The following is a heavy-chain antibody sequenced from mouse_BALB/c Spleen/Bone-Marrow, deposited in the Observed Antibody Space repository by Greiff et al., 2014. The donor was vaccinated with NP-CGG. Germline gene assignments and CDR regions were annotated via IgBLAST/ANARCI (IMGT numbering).Heavy chain of an antibody. V-gene: IGHV14-3*02. D-gene: IGHD1-1*01. J-gene: IGHJ1*01. CDR1: GFSIKDTY. CDR2: IDPANGNT. Sequence: EVMLVESGAELVKPGASVKLSCTASGFSIKDTYMHWVKQRPEQGLEWIGRIDPANGNTKYDPKFQGKATITADTSSNTAYLQLSSLTSEDTAVYYCASYYYGRYFDVWGAGTTVTVSS. CDR3: ASYYYGRYFDV.